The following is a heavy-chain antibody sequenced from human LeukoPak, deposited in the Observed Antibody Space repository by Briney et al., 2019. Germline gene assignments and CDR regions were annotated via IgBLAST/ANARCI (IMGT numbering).Heavy chain of an antibody. CDR3: ARHQWVPAFDI. J-gene: IGHJ3*02. Sequence: SETLSLTCTVSGGSISGYYWSWIRQPPGKGLEWIGYIYYGGTTNYNPSLKSRVTISIDTSKNQFSLKLSSVTAADTAVYYCARHQWVPAFDIWGQGTMVTVSS. CDR2: IYYGGTT. CDR1: GGSISGYY. V-gene: IGHV4-59*08. D-gene: IGHD1-26*01.